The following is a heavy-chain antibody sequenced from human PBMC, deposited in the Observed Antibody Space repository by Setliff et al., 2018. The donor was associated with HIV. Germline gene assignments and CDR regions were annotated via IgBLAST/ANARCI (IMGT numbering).Heavy chain of an antibody. J-gene: IGHJ6*03. CDR2: LYTSGST. V-gene: IGHV4-4*07. D-gene: IGHD3-16*01. CDR1: GASISNYN. Sequence: SETLSLTCTVSGASISNYNWNWIRQPAGRGLEWIGRLYTSGSTKYNPSLKSRVTMSVDTSKNQFSLKLSSVTAADTAVYYCARDVPWGDYYYYMDVWGKGTTVTVSS. CDR3: ARDVPWGDYYYYMDV.